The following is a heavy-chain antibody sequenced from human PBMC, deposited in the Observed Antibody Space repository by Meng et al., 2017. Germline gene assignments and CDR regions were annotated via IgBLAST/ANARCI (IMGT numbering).Heavy chain of an antibody. CDR1: GGTFSSYA. D-gene: IGHD3-10*01. J-gene: IGHJ4*02. CDR2: IIPICGTA. Sequence: SVKVSCKASGGTFSSYAISWVRQAPGQGLEWMGRIIPICGTANYAQKFQGRVTITADKSTSTAYMELSSLRSEDTAVYYCASNYYGSGSYYRSLLTFDYWGQGTLVTVSS. V-gene: IGHV1-69*06. CDR3: ASNYYGSGSYYRSLLTFDY.